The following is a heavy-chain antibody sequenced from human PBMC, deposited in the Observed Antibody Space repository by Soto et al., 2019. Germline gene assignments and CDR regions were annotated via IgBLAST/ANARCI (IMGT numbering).Heavy chain of an antibody. V-gene: IGHV1-69*12. CDR3: ARDKDRQQLGGNYYYILAV. CDR1: GGTFSTSA. Sequence: QVQLMQSGAEVKKPGSSVKVSCKASGGTFSTSAISWVRQAPGEGLEWVGGIMPIFATPDYAQKFQGRVTISAGESTATAYLELTSLTTDDTAVYYCARDKDRQQLGGNYYYILAVWGQGTAITVSS. D-gene: IGHD3-3*02. CDR2: IMPIFATP. J-gene: IGHJ6*02.